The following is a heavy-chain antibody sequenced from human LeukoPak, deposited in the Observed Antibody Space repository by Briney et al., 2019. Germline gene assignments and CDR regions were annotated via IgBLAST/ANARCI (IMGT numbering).Heavy chain of an antibody. CDR1: GFTFSSYS. Sequence: PGGSLRLSCAASGFTFSSYSMNWVRQAPGKGLEWVSSISSSSSYIYYADSVKGRFTISRDNAKNSLYLQMNSLRAEDTAVYYCAKGQGSTTGRFEYWGQGTLVTVSS. J-gene: IGHJ4*02. D-gene: IGHD1-1*01. V-gene: IGHV3-21*04. CDR2: ISSSSSYI. CDR3: AKGQGSTTGRFEY.